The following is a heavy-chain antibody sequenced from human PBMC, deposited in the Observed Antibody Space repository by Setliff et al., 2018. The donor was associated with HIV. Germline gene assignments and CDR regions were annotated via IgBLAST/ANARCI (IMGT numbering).Heavy chain of an antibody. CDR3: AKDRVGYYDSSGSQGVYFDY. CDR1: GFTFSSYG. V-gene: IGHV3-30*02. Sequence: GESLKISCAASGFTFSSYGMHWVRQAPGKGLEWVAFIRYDGSNKYYADSVKGRFTISRDNSKNTLYLQMNSLRAEDTAVYYCAKDRVGYYDSSGSQGVYFDYWGQGTLVTVSS. J-gene: IGHJ4*02. CDR2: IRYDGSNK. D-gene: IGHD3-22*01.